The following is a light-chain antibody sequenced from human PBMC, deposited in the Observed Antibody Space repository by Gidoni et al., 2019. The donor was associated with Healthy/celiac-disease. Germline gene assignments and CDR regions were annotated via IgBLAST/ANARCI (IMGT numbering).Light chain of an antibody. CDR1: SSDVGCYNY. Sequence: QPASVSGSPGQSITISCTGTSSDVGCYNYVSWYQQHPGKAPKLMIYDVSTRPSGVSNRFSGSKSGNTASLTISGLQAEDEADYYSSSYTSSSPVVFGGGTKLTVL. CDR3: SSYTSSSPVV. CDR2: DVS. V-gene: IGLV2-14*03. J-gene: IGLJ2*01.